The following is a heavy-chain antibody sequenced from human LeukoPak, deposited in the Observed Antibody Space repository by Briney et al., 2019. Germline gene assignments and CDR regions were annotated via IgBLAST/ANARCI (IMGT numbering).Heavy chain of an antibody. CDR3: ARVDTAMASFDY. D-gene: IGHD5-18*01. J-gene: IGHJ4*02. Sequence: PSETLSLTCTVSGGSISYFYWSWIRQPPGKGLEWIGYIYYSGSTNYNPSLKSRVTISVDTSKNQFSLKLSSVTAADTAVYYCARVDTAMASFDYWGRGTLVTVSS. CDR1: GGSISYFY. V-gene: IGHV4-59*01. CDR2: IYYSGST.